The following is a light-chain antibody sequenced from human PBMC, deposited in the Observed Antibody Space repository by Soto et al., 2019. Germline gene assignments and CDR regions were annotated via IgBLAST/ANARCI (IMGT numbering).Light chain of an antibody. Sequence: DVVITQTPLSLSVQPGHPASISCKGCQSLLHITGETFLFWYLQKPGQSPQLLIYEVSTRVSGVPDRFSGSGSGTDFTLEISRVETDDVGIYYCMQSTQLPPTFGQGTRLEI. CDR3: MQSTQLPPT. CDR1: QSLLHITGETF. J-gene: IGKJ5*01. V-gene: IGKV2D-29*02. CDR2: EVS.